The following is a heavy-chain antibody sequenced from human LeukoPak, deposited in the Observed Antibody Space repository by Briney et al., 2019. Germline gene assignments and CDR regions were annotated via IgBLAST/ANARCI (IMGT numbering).Heavy chain of an antibody. D-gene: IGHD6-13*01. CDR2: IRQDGGEK. Sequence: GSLRPSCAVSGFTFTDYWMNWVRQAPGKGLEWVASIRQDGGEKYYVDSVKGRFTISRDNTKNSLYLQMSALRAEDTAVYYCARDGTAAGLYFDLWGQGTLVTVSS. J-gene: IGHJ4*01. CDR3: ARDGTAAGLYFDL. V-gene: IGHV3-7*01. CDR1: GFTFTDYW.